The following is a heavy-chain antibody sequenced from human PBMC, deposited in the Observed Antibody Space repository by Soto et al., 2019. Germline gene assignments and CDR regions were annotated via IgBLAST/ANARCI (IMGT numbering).Heavy chain of an antibody. J-gene: IGHJ6*02. D-gene: IGHD6-19*01. Sequence: GASVKVSCKASHFTLTSYGISWVRQAPGQGLEWMGWINTFNGDTKYSQQLQDRVTMTADTSTGTAYMELRSPTSDDTALYYCTRDGGRSGRNSYYFGMDLWGQGTTVTVSS. CDR1: HFTLTSYG. CDR3: TRDGGRSGRNSYYFGMDL. CDR2: INTFNGDT. V-gene: IGHV1-18*04.